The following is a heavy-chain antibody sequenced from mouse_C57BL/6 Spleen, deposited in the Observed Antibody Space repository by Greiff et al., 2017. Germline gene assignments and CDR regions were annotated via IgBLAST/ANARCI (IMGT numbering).Heavy chain of an antibody. CDR3: ARRRNNYYAMDY. Sequence: VQRVESGPELVKPGASVKISCKASGYAFSSSWMNWVKQRPGKGLEWIGRIYPGDGDTNYNGKFKGKATLTADKSSSTAYMQLSSLTSEDSAVYFCARRRNNYYAMDYWGQGTSVTVSS. CDR2: IYPGDGDT. V-gene: IGHV1-82*01. J-gene: IGHJ4*01. CDR1: GYAFSSSW. D-gene: IGHD5-2*01.